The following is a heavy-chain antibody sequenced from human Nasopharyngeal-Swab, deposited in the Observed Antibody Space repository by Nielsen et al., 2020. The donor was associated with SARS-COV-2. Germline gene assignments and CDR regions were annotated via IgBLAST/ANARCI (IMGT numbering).Heavy chain of an antibody. V-gene: IGHV3-53*01. D-gene: IGHD6-6*01. Sequence: GESLKISCAVSGLTVSSTYMSWVRQAPGKGLEWVSVTEIGGTTHYADSVKGRFSISRDSSTNTLYLQMNNVRAEDTAVYYCARDIAARTFDYWGQGTLVTVSS. CDR2: TEIGGTT. CDR1: GLTVSSTY. J-gene: IGHJ4*02. CDR3: ARDIAARTFDY.